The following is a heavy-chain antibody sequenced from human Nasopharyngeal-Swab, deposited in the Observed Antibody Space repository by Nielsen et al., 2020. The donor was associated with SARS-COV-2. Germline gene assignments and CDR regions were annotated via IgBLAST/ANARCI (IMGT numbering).Heavy chain of an antibody. CDR3: ARSGTAGAPGLDY. J-gene: IGHJ4*02. D-gene: IGHD1-26*01. CDR2: INAGTGNR. Sequence: ASVKVSCKASGYTFTTYAIHWVRQAPGQRLEWMAWINAGTGNREYSQKFQGRVTISTDTSASTAYMELGGLTSEDTAVYYCARSGTAGAPGLDYWGQGTLVTVSS. V-gene: IGHV1-3*01. CDR1: GYTFTTYA.